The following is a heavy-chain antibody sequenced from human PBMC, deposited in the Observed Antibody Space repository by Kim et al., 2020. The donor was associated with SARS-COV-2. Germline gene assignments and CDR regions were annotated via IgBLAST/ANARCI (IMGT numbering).Heavy chain of an antibody. CDR2: ISSSSSYI. CDR3: ARDRSAYSSSAGDFDY. V-gene: IGHV3-21*01. CDR1: GFTFSSYS. J-gene: IGHJ4*02. Sequence: GGSLRLSCAASGFTFSSYSMNWVRQAPGKGLEWVSSISSSSSYIYYADSVKGRFTISRDNAKNSLYLQMNSLRAEDTAVYYCARDRSAYSSSAGDFDYWGQGTLVTVSS. D-gene: IGHD6-6*01.